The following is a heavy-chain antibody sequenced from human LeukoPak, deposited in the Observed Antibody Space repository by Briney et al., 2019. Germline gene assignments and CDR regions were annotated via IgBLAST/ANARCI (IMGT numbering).Heavy chain of an antibody. J-gene: IGHJ4*02. Sequence: TGGSLRLSCAASGFTFSSYEMHWVRQAPGKGLEWVSYISSSGSTIYYADSVKGRFTISRDNAKNSLYLQMNSLRAEDTAVYYCARVGSYCSSTSCSDYWGQGTLVTVSS. CDR3: ARVGSYCSSTSCSDY. D-gene: IGHD2-2*01. CDR1: GFTFSSYE. V-gene: IGHV3-48*03. CDR2: ISSSGSTI.